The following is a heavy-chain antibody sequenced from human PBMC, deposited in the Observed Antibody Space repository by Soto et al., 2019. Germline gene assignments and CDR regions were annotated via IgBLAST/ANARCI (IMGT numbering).Heavy chain of an antibody. V-gene: IGHV1-69*01. J-gene: IGHJ4*02. CDR3: ASSPSRSGSYYNYFDY. Sequence: QVQLVQSGAEVKKPGSSVKVSCKASGGTFSSYAISWVRQAPGQGLEWMGGIIPIFGTANYAQKFQGRVTITADESTSTAYMELSSLRSEDTAVYYCASSPSRSGSYYNYFDYWGQGTLVTVSS. CDR2: IIPIFGTA. CDR1: GGTFSSYA. D-gene: IGHD3-10*01.